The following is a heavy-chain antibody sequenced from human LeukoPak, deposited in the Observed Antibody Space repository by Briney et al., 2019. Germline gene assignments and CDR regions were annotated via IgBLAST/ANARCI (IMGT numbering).Heavy chain of an antibody. Sequence: ASVKVSCKVSGYTFTGYYMHWVRQAPGQGLEWMGWINPNSGGTNYAQKFQGRVTMTRDTSISTAYMELSRLRSDDTAVYYCARDRGYDSSGYHFSNWFDPWGQGTLVTVSS. V-gene: IGHV1-2*02. CDR3: ARDRGYDSSGYHFSNWFDP. J-gene: IGHJ5*02. CDR1: GYTFTGYY. CDR2: INPNSGGT. D-gene: IGHD3-22*01.